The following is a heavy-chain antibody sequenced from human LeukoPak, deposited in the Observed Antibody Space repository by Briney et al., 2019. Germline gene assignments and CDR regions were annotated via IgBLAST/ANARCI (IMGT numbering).Heavy chain of an antibody. J-gene: IGHJ4*02. CDR2: IYYSGST. CDR3: ARTDSSGWYGGFDY. V-gene: IGHV4-39*07. Sequence: PSETLSLTCTVSGGSISSYYWGWIRQSPGKGLEWIGSIYYSGSTYYNPSLESRVTISVATAKNQFSVTLSSVTAADTAVYYCARTDSSGWYGGFDYWGQGTLVTVSS. CDR1: GGSISSYY. D-gene: IGHD6-19*01.